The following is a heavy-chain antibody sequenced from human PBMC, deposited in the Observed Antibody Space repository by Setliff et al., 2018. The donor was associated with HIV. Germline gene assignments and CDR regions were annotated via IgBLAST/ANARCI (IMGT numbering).Heavy chain of an antibody. D-gene: IGHD3-22*01. CDR1: GYTFTSYG. Sequence: ASVKVSCKASGYTFTSYGISWVRQAPGQGIEWMGWISAYNGNTNYAQKLQGRVTMTTDTSTSTAYMELRSLRSDDTAVYYCARSSAYYYDSSGYYTGDYWGQGTLVTVSS. CDR3: ARSSAYYYDSSGYYTGDY. V-gene: IGHV1-18*01. CDR2: ISAYNGNT. J-gene: IGHJ4*02.